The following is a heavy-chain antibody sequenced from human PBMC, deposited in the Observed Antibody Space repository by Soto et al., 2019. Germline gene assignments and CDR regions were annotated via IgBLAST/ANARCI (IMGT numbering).Heavy chain of an antibody. CDR1: GFTFSSYG. V-gene: IGHV3-33*01. CDR2: IWYDGSNK. D-gene: IGHD2-2*01. J-gene: IGHJ6*03. CDR3: ARDTCSSTSCLMDYYYYMDV. Sequence: GGSLRLSCAASGFTFSSYGMHWVRQAPGKGLEWVAVIWYDGSNKYYTDSVKGRFTISRDNSKNTLYLQMNSLRAEDTAVYYCARDTCSSTSCLMDYYYYMDVWGKGTTVAVSS.